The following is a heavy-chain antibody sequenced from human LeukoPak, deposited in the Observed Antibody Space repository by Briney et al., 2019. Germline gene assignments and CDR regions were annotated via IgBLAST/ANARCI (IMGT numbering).Heavy chain of an antibody. Sequence: GESLRLSCAASGFTFSSYSMNWVRQAPGKGLELVSSISSSSSYIYYADSVKGRFTISRDNAKNSLYLQMNSLRAEDTAVYYCAREAEQQLVRSWFDPWGQGTLLTVSS. CDR3: AREAEQQLVRSWFDP. D-gene: IGHD6-13*01. J-gene: IGHJ5*02. CDR2: ISSSSSYI. CDR1: GFTFSSYS. V-gene: IGHV3-21*04.